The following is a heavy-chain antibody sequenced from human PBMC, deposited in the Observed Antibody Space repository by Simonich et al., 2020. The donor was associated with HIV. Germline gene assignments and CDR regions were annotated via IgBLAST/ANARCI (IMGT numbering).Heavy chain of an antibody. D-gene: IGHD2-2*01. J-gene: IGHJ4*02. V-gene: IGHV3-21*01. CDR1: GFTFRSYS. CDR3: ARDGRKGSSTSCSDY. Sequence: EVQLVESGGGLVKPGGSLRLSCAASGFTFRSYSMNWVSQAPGKGLEVVSAISSSSSYIYYADSVKGRFTISRDNAKNSLYLQMNSLRAEDTAVYYCARDGRKGSSTSCSDYWGQGTLVTVSS. CDR2: ISSSSSYI.